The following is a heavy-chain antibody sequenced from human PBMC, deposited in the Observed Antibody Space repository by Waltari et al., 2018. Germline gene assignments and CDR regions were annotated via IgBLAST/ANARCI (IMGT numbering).Heavy chain of an antibody. CDR3: ARDYYYYIDV. J-gene: IGHJ6*03. V-gene: IGHV3-7*01. CDR1: GFTLSNYW. CDR2: IKQDGSEK. Sequence: EMQLVESGGGLVQPGGSLRLSCAVSGFTLSNYWMTWVRQAPGKGLDLVANIKQDGSEKSYVDSVKGRFTISRDNAKNSVYLQMNSVRAEDTALYYCARDYYYYIDVWGKGTTVTVSS.